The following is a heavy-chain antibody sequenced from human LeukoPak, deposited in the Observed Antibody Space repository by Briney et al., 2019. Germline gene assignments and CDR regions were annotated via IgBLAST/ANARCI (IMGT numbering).Heavy chain of an antibody. CDR1: GGSISSYY. J-gene: IGHJ6*02. D-gene: IGHD2-2*01. Sequence: SETLSLTCTASGGSISSYYWSWIRQPPGKGLEWIGYIYYSGSTNYNPSLKSRVTISVDTSKNQFSLKLSSVTAADTAVYYCALHNYSAIVVVPAAFRTSSYYCLDVWARGTTVSVSS. CDR3: ALHNYSAIVVVPAAFRTSSYYCLDV. CDR2: IYYSGST. V-gene: IGHV4-59*08.